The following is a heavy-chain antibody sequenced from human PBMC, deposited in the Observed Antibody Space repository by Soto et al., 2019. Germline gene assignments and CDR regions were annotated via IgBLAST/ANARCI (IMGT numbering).Heavy chain of an antibody. Sequence: ASVKVSFKASGYTFTSYGISWVRQAPGQGLEWMGWISAYNGNTNYAQKLQGRVTMTTDTSTSTAYMELSSLRSEDTAVYYCARGRYNWNEGDWFDPWGQGTLVTVSS. CDR2: ISAYNGNT. D-gene: IGHD1-1*01. CDR1: GYTFTSYG. J-gene: IGHJ5*02. CDR3: ARGRYNWNEGDWFDP. V-gene: IGHV1-18*01.